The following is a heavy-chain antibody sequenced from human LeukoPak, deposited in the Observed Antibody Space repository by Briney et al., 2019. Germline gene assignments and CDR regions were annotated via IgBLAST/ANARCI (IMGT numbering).Heavy chain of an antibody. CDR2: IYYSGST. J-gene: IGHJ4*02. V-gene: IGHV4-39*07. CDR3: ALIAAAGTGHETDY. Sequence: SETLSLTCTVSGGSISSGSYYWGWIRQPPGKGLEWIGSIYYSGSTYYNPSLKSRVTISVDTSKNQFSLKLSSVTAADTAVYYCALIAAAGTGHETDYWGQGTLVTVSS. D-gene: IGHD6-13*01. CDR1: GGSISSGSYY.